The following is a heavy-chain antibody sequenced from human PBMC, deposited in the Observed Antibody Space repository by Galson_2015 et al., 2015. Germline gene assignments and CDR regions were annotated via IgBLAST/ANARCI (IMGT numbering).Heavy chain of an antibody. Sequence: SLRLSCAASGFTFSSYAMSWVRQAPGKGLEWVSTISGSGGSTYYADSVKGRFTISRDNSKNTLYLQMNSLRAEDTAVYYCAKDSEGSSGSPDYWGQGTLVTVSS. CDR1: GFTFSSYA. V-gene: IGHV3-23*01. D-gene: IGHD6-19*01. CDR3: AKDSEGSSGSPDY. CDR2: ISGSGGST. J-gene: IGHJ4*02.